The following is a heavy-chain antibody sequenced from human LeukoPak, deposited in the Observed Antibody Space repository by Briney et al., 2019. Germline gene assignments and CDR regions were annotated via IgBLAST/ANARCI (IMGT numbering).Heavy chain of an antibody. J-gene: IGHJ4*02. CDR3: AKDLGTMVRGVITPYYFDY. D-gene: IGHD3-10*01. CDR1: GFTFSSYA. CDR2: ISGSGGST. Sequence: GRSLRISCAASGFTFSSYAMSWVSQAPWKGLESVSAISGSGGSTYYADSVKGRFTISRDNSKNTLYLQMNSLRAEDTAVYYCAKDLGTMVRGVITPYYFDYWGQGTLVTVSS. V-gene: IGHV3-23*01.